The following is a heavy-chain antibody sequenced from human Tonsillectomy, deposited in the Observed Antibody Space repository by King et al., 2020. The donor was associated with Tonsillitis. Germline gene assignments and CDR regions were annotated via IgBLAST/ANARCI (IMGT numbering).Heavy chain of an antibody. Sequence: QLQESGPGLVKPSGTLSLTCDVSGGSFSGSNWWSWVRQPPGKGLEWIGGVDHSGGTNYNPSLKSRVTISVDKSKNQFSLKLRSVTAADTAVYYCAGADLYSYVYEIGYWGQGTLVTVSS. CDR2: VDHSGGT. CDR1: GGSFSGSNW. V-gene: IGHV4-4*02. J-gene: IGHJ4*02. D-gene: IGHD5-18*01. CDR3: AGADLYSYVYEIGY.